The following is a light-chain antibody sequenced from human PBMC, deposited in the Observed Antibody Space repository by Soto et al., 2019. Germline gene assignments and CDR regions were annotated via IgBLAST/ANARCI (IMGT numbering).Light chain of an antibody. CDR1: QSISSY. V-gene: IGKV1-39*01. CDR3: QQSYRTPFT. J-gene: IGKJ3*01. CDR2: AAS. Sequence: DIQMTQSPSSLSASVGDRVTITCRARQSISSYLNWYQQKPGKAPKLLIYAASSLQSGVPSRFSGGGSGTDFTLSISSLQPEFFATYSCQQSYRTPFTFGPPTKVDI.